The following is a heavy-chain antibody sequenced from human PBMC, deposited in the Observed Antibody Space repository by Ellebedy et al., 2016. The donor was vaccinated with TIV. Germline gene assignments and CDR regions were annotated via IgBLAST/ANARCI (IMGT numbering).Heavy chain of an antibody. J-gene: IGHJ4*02. D-gene: IGHD3-22*01. V-gene: IGHV1-18*04. CDR3: ARDLRIVEGTPPLDY. CDR1: GYTFSSYD. CDR2: NSVYNGRT. Sequence: ASVKVSCKASGYTFSSYDITWVRQAPGQGLEWMGRNSVYNGRTNYAQRLQDRISMTTDTSTNIVYMELRSLRSDDTAVYYCARDLRIVEGTPPLDYWGQGTLCIVSS.